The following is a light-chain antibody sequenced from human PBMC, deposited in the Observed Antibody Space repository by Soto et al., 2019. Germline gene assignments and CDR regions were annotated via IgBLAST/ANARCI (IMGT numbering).Light chain of an antibody. CDR3: QQYNSYVWT. Sequence: DIQMTQSPSSLSASVGDRVTITCRASQSISSFLNWYQQKPGKAPKLLVYGASSLQSGAPSRVSGSGSGTDFTLTISSLQPEDFATYYCQQYNSYVWTFGQGTKVDIK. CDR2: GAS. CDR1: QSISSF. V-gene: IGKV1-39*01. J-gene: IGKJ1*01.